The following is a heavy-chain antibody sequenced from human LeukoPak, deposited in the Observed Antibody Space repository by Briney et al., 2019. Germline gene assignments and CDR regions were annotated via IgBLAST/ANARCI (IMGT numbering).Heavy chain of an antibody. CDR2: IWHDGSRT. CDR3: ARGAERTIFGVVIMGSIDY. J-gene: IGHJ4*02. D-gene: IGHD3-3*01. V-gene: IGHV3-33*01. Sequence: GGSLRLSCATSGFTFDKYGIHWVRQAPGKGLEWVAVIWHDGSRTHYADSLKGRFTISRDNSKNTLYLQMNSLRAEDTAVYYCARGAERTIFGVVIMGSIDYWGQGTLVTVSS. CDR1: GFTFDKYG.